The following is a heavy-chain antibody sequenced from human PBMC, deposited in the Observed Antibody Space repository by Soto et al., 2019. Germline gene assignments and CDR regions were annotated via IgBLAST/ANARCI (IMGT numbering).Heavy chain of an antibody. J-gene: IGHJ6*02. CDR2: IYYSGST. D-gene: IGHD3-3*01. CDR3: ARDRLGYDFWSGLVLVGMDA. CDR1: GGSISSGGYY. V-gene: IGHV4-31*03. Sequence: PSETLSLTCTVSGGSISSGGYYWSWIRQHPGKGLEWIGYIYYSGSTYYNPSLKSRVTISVDTSKNQFSLKLSSVTAADMAVYYCARDRLGYDFWSGLVLVGMDAWGQGTTVTVSS.